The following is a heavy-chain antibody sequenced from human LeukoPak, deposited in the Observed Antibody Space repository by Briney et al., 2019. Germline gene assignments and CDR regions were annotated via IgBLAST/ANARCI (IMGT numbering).Heavy chain of an antibody. CDR3: ARGGDVVFDY. CDR2: IYYSGST. J-gene: IGHJ4*02. CDR1: GGSISSGGYY. D-gene: IGHD2-21*02. Sequence: PSETLSLTCTVSGGSISSGGYYWSWIRQHPGKGLEWIGYIYYSGSTYYNPSLKSRVTISVDTSKNQFSLKLSSVTAADTAVYYCARGGDVVFDYWGQGTLVTGSS. V-gene: IGHV4-31*03.